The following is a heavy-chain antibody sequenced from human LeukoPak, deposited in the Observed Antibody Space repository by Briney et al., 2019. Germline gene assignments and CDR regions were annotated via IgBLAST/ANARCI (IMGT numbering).Heavy chain of an antibody. CDR3: ARGRLGYGIDY. CDR2: ISGSGDST. V-gene: IGHV3-23*01. D-gene: IGHD4-17*01. J-gene: IGHJ4*02. CDR1: GFTFSSYA. Sequence: GGSLRLSCAASGFTFSSYAMSWVRQAPGKGLEWVSAISGSGDSTYYTDSVKGRFTISRDNSKSTLYLQMNSLRAEDTAVYYCARGRLGYGIDYWGQGTLVTVSS.